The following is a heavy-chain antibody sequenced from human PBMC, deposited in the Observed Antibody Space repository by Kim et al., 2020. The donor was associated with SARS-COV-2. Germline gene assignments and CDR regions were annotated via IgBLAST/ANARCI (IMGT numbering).Heavy chain of an antibody. J-gene: IGHJ6*02. CDR3: ARDGNDSSGYYYYYYYGMDV. V-gene: IGHV3-30*04. CDR2: ISYDGSNK. D-gene: IGHD3-22*01. Sequence: GGSLRLSCAASGFTFSSYAMHWVRPAPGKGLEWVAVISYDGSNKYYADSVKGRFTISRDNSKNTLYLQMNSLRAEDTAVYYCARDGNDSSGYYYYYYYGMDVWGHGATVTVSS. CDR1: GFTFSSYA.